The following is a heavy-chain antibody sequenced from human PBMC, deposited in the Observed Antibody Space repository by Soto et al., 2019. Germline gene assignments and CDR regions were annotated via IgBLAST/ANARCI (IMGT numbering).Heavy chain of an antibody. CDR1: GGSISSGGYY. Sequence: QVQLQESGPGLVKPSQTLSLTCTVSGGSISSGGYYWSWIRQHPGKGLEWIGYIYYSGSTYYNPXLKSRVTISVXXSXNXXSLKLSSVTAADTAVYYCARESIVVVPAARGYFDLWGRGTLVTVSS. V-gene: IGHV4-31*03. CDR3: ARESIVVVPAARGYFDL. CDR2: IYYSGST. J-gene: IGHJ2*01. D-gene: IGHD2-2*01.